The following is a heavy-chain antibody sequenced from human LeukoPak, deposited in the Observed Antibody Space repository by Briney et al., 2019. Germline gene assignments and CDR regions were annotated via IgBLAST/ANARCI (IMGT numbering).Heavy chain of an antibody. CDR1: GFTFSDYW. V-gene: IGHV3-11*01. Sequence: GGSLRLSCTASGFTFSDYWMSWIRQAPGKGLEWVSYISHSGRTMYYADSVKGRFTISRDNAKNSLYLQMNSLRAGDTAVYYCARDSIVRGNIGNDMDVWGKGTTVTVSS. J-gene: IGHJ6*03. D-gene: IGHD2-8*01. CDR3: ARDSIVRGNIGNDMDV. CDR2: ISHSGRTM.